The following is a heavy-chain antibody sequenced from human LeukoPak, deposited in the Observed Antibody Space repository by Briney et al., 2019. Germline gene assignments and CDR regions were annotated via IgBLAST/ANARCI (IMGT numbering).Heavy chain of an antibody. CDR2: IYPGDSDT. D-gene: IGHD2-2*02. Sequence: GESLKISCKGSGYSFTSYWIGWVRQMPGKGLEWMGIIYPGDSDTRYSSSFQGQVTISADKSVSTAYLQWSSLKASDTAMYYCARLVGAVVVVSVDIGGYFDYWGQGTLVTVSS. J-gene: IGHJ4*02. V-gene: IGHV5-51*01. CDR3: ARLVGAVVVVSVDIGGYFDY. CDR1: GYSFTSYW.